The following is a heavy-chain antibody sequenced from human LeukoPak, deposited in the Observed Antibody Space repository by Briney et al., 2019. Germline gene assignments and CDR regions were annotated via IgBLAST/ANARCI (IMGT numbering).Heavy chain of an antibody. CDR2: ISSSGSTI. V-gene: IGHV3-48*03. CDR3: TRDPANDY. J-gene: IGHJ4*02. Sequence: PGGSLRLSCAASGFTFTSYEMNWVRQAPGKGLEWVSYISSSGSTIYYADPVKGRFTISRDNAKNSLYLQMNSLRAEDTAVYYCTRDPANDYWGQGTLVTVSS. CDR1: GFTFTSYE.